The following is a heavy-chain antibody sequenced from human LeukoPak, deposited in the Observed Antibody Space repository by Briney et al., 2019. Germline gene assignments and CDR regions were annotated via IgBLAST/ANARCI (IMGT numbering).Heavy chain of an antibody. CDR1: VYTFTGYY. V-gene: IGHV1-2*02. CDR3: ARESVVVVPAAYYYYMDV. J-gene: IGHJ6*03. Sequence: GASVKVSRMGSVYTFTGYYMHWVRQAPGQGVEWMGWINPNSGGTNYAQKFQGRVTMTRDTSISTAYMELSRLRSNDTAVYYCARESVVVVPAAYYYYMDVWGKGTTVTVSS. D-gene: IGHD2-2*01. CDR2: INPNSGGT.